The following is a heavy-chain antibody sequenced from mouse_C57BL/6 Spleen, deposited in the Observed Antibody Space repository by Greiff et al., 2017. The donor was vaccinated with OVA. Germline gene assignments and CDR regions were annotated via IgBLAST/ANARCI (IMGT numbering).Heavy chain of an antibody. CDR3: ARSVITTVVVDYAMDY. CDR1: GYAFTNYL. V-gene: IGHV1-54*01. CDR2: INPGSGGT. D-gene: IGHD1-1*01. Sequence: VQLQQSGAELVRPGTSVKVSCKASGYAFTNYLIEWVKQRPGQGLEWIGVINPGSGGTNYNEKFKGKATLTADKSSSTAYMQLSSLTSEDSAVYFCARSVITTVVVDYAMDYWGQGTSVTVSS. J-gene: IGHJ4*01.